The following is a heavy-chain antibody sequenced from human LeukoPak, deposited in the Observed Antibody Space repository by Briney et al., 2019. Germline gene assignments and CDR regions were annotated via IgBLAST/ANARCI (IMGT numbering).Heavy chain of an antibody. J-gene: IGHJ4*02. V-gene: IGHV1-2*02. D-gene: IGHD1-7*01. CDR3: ARFLTGTNNFDY. Sequence: GASVKVSCKASGYTFTSYGISWVRQAPGQGLEWMGWINPNSGGTNCAQKFQGRVTMTRDTFINTAYMEVSRLSSDDTAVYYCARFLTGTNNFDYWGQGTLVTVSS. CDR2: INPNSGGT. CDR1: GYTFTSYG.